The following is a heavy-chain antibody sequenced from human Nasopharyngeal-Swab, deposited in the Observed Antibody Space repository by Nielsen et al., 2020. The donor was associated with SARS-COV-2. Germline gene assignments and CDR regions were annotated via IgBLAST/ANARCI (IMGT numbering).Heavy chain of an antibody. CDR3: AKGLADYGEDAFDI. CDR1: GFTFSSYA. J-gene: IGHJ3*02. V-gene: IGHV3-23*03. Sequence: GESLKISCAASGFTFSSYAMSWVRQAPEKGLEWVSVIFSGGTSTFYADSVKGRFTISRDNSKNTLFLQMNSLRAEDTAVYYCAKGLADYGEDAFDIWGQGTMVTVSS. CDR2: IFSGGTST. D-gene: IGHD3-16*01.